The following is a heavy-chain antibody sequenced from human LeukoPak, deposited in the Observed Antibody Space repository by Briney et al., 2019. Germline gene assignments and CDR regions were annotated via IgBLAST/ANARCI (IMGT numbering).Heavy chain of an antibody. J-gene: IGHJ5*02. CDR2: IYTSGST. Sequence: SETLSLTCTVSGGSISSYYWSWIRQPPGKGLERIGRIYTSGSTNYNPSLKSRVTMSVDTSKNQFSLKLSSVTAADTAVYYCAREGRAGTGGLVFDPWGQGTLVTVSS. D-gene: IGHD6-19*01. CDR3: AREGRAGTGGLVFDP. V-gene: IGHV4-4*07. CDR1: GGSISSYY.